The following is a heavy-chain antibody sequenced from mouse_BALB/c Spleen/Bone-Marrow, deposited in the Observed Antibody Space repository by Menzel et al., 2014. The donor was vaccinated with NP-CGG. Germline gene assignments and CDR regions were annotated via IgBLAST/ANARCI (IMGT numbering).Heavy chain of an antibody. D-gene: IGHD2-4*01. V-gene: IGHV1-80*01. CDR1: GYVFSSYW. CDR3: ARGDFDYDFTMDY. Sequence: QVHVKQSGAELVRPGSSVKISCKASGYVFSSYWMNWVKQRPGQGLEWIGQIFPGDGDTNYNGQLKGKATLTADRSSSTAIMQLSSLTSEDSAVYFCARGDFDYDFTMDYWGQGTSVTVSS. CDR2: IFPGDGDT. J-gene: IGHJ4*01.